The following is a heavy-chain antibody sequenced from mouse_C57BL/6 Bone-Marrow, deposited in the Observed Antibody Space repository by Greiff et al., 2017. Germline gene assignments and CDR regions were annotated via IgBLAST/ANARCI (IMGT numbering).Heavy chain of an antibody. CDR3: TGRITTVVADYFDY. Sequence: EVKLVESGGGLVQPGGSMKLSCVASGFTFSNYWMNWVRQSPEKGLEWVAQIRLKSDNYATHYAESVKGRFTISRDDSQSSVYLQMNNLRAEDTGIYYCTGRITTVVADYFDYWGQGTTLTVSS. D-gene: IGHD1-1*01. V-gene: IGHV6-3*01. CDR2: IRLKSDNYAT. CDR1: GFTFSNYW. J-gene: IGHJ2*01.